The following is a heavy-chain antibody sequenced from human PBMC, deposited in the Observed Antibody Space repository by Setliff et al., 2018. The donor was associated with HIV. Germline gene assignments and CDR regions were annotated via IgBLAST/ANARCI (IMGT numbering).Heavy chain of an antibody. J-gene: IGHJ6*03. CDR3: ARGRRGGTRGYFYYMDV. V-gene: IGHV4-34*01. D-gene: IGHD2-15*01. Sequence: SETLSLTCAAYGESFSGHYWSWIRQPPGKGLEWIGEINHGGTTNYNPSLKSRLTLSVDTSKNQFSLKLTSVTAADSGVFYCARGRRGGTRGYFYYMDVWGRGTTVTVSS. CDR1: GESFSGHY. CDR2: INHGGTT.